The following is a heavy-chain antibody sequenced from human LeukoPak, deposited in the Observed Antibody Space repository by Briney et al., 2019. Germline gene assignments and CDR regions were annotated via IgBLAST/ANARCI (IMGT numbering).Heavy chain of an antibody. CDR1: GYTFTSYA. CDR3: ARDSGSGSNDY. V-gene: IGHV1-3*01. CDR2: ISAGNGNT. D-gene: IGHD1-26*01. Sequence: ASVKVSCKASGYTFTSYAIHWVRQAPGQRLEWMGWISAGNGNTKYSQNFQGRVTFISNTSATTAFMELSSLRSEDAAVYYCARDSGSGSNDYWGQGTLVAVSS. J-gene: IGHJ4*02.